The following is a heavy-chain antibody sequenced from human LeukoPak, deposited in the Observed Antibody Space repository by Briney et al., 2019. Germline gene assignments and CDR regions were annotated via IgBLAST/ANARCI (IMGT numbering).Heavy chain of an antibody. CDR3: TRDQSRVGLYYYYYMDV. J-gene: IGHJ6*03. Sequence: GGSLRLSCAASGFTFSSYWMSWVRQAPGKGLEWVANIEQDGSEKYYVDSVKGRFTISRDNAKNSLYLQMNSLRAEDTAVYYCTRDQSRVGLYYYYYMDVWGKGTTVTVSS. CDR2: IEQDGSEK. V-gene: IGHV3-7*01. CDR1: GFTFSSYW. D-gene: IGHD1-26*01.